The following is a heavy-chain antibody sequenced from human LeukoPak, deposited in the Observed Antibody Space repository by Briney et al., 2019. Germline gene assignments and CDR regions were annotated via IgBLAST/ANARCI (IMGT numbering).Heavy chain of an antibody. Sequence: GESLKISCRGSGYSFASYWIGWVRQMPGKGLDWMGIIYPGNSDTTYSPSFRGQVTISADKSLSTAYLQWSSLKASDTAIYYCARRDYGGPSSFDPWGQGTLVTVSS. D-gene: IGHD4-23*01. J-gene: IGHJ5*02. V-gene: IGHV5-51*01. CDR2: IYPGNSDT. CDR1: GYSFASYW. CDR3: ARRDYGGPSSFDP.